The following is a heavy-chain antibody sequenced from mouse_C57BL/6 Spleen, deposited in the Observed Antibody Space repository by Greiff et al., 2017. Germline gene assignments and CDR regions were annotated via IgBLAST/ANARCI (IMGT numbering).Heavy chain of an antibody. Sequence: QVQLQQSGAELARPGASVKLSCKASGYTFTSYGISWVKQRTGQGLEWIGEIYPRSGNTYYNEKFKGKATLTADKSSSTAYMELRSLTSEDSAVYFCARRIGYYGPPTKGAMDYWGQGTSVTVSS. V-gene: IGHV1-81*01. CDR3: ARRIGYYGPPTKGAMDY. J-gene: IGHJ4*01. CDR2: IYPRSGNT. D-gene: IGHD1-1*01. CDR1: GYTFTSYG.